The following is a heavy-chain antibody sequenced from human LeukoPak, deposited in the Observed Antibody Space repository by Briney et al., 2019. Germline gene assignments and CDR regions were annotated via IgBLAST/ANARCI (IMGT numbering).Heavy chain of an antibody. Sequence: GGSLRLSCAASGFTFSSYGMHWVRQAPGKGLEWVAVIWYDGSNKYYADSVKGRFTISRDNSKNTLYLQMNSLRAEDTAVYYCAKASLRYDFWSGYYTGWYFDYWGQGTLVTVSS. CDR3: AKASLRYDFWSGYYTGWYFDY. J-gene: IGHJ4*02. CDR2: IWYDGSNK. V-gene: IGHV3-33*06. D-gene: IGHD3-3*01. CDR1: GFTFSSYG.